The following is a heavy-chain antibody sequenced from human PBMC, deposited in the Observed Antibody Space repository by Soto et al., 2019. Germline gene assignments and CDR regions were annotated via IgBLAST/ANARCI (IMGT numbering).Heavy chain of an antibody. J-gene: IGHJ4*02. CDR3: AREKPYSSSWYHDY. V-gene: IGHV4-34*01. D-gene: IGHD6-13*01. CDR2: INHSGST. CDR1: GGSFSGYY. Sequence: SETLSLTCAVYGGSFSGYYWNWIRQPPGKGLEWIGEINHSGSTNYNPSLKSRVTISVDTSKNQFSLKLSSVTAADTAVYYCAREKPYSSSWYHDYWGQGTLVTVSS.